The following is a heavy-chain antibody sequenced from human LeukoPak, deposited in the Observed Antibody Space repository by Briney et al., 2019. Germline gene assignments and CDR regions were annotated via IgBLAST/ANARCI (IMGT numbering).Heavy chain of an antibody. CDR1: GFTFSSYG. Sequence: GGALRLSCAASGFTFSSYGMHWVRQAPGKGLEWVAFIRYDGSNKYYADSVKGRFTISRDNSKNTLYLQMNSLRAEDTAVYYCAKEDIVVVPAALDYWGQGPLVTVSS. CDR2: IRYDGSNK. J-gene: IGHJ4*02. V-gene: IGHV3-30*02. CDR3: AKEDIVVVPAALDY. D-gene: IGHD2-2*01.